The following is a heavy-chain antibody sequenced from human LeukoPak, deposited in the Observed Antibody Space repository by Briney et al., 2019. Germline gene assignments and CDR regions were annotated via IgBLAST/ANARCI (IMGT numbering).Heavy chain of an antibody. CDR3: ARDGPYCSSTSCHRPPDY. V-gene: IGHV3-21*01. CDR2: ISSSSSYI. D-gene: IGHD2-2*01. CDR1: GFTFSSYS. Sequence: GGSLRLSCAASGFTFSSYSMNWVRQAPGKGPECVSSISSSSSYIYYADSVKGRFTISRDNAKNSLYLQMNSLRAEDTAVYYCARDGPYCSSTSCHRPPDYWGQGTLVTVSS. J-gene: IGHJ4*02.